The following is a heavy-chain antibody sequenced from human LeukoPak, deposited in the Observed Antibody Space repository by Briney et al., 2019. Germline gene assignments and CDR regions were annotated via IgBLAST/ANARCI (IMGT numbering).Heavy chain of an antibody. CDR1: GGSISSHY. CDR3: ARSVLLWFGELSPFDI. D-gene: IGHD3-10*01. J-gene: IGHJ3*02. CDR2: IYYSGST. V-gene: IGHV4-59*11. Sequence: SETLSLTCTVSGGSISSHYWSWIRHPPGKGLEWIGYIYYSGSTDYNPSLKSRVTISVDTSKNQFSLKLSSVTAADTAVYYCARSVLLWFGELSPFDIWGQGTMVTVSS.